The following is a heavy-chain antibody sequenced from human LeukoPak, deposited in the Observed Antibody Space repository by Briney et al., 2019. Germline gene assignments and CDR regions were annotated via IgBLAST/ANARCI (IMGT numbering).Heavy chain of an antibody. CDR3: ASGYYQQFDY. CDR1: GGSISSSNW. V-gene: IGHV4-4*02. CDR2: IYHSGST. Sequence: SETLSLTCAVSGGSISSSNWWSWVRQPPGKGLEWIGEIYHSGSTNYNPSLKSRVTISVYKSKIQFSLKLSSVTAADTAVYYCASGYYQQFDYWGQGTLVTVSS. J-gene: IGHJ4*02. D-gene: IGHD3-3*01.